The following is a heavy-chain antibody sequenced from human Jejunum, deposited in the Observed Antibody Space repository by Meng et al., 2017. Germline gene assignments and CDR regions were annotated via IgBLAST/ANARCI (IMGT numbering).Heavy chain of an antibody. D-gene: IGHD6-19*01. Sequence: QGQLQGSGSGLVKPSGTVSLTVAVSGDAISSDNWWSWVRQPPGKGPEWIGDIFRTGTSNYSPSLRSRVAIYMDKSKNQFSLSLNSVTAADTAVYYCARKGGTYSTGHFPHFDYWGQGTLVTVSS. V-gene: IGHV4-4*02. CDR2: IFRTGTS. J-gene: IGHJ4*02. CDR1: GDAISSDNW. CDR3: ARKGGTYSTGHFPHFDY.